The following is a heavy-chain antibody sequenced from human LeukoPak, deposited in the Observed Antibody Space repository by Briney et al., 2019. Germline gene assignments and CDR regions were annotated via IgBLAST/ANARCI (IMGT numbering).Heavy chain of an antibody. V-gene: IGHV3-53*01. J-gene: IGHJ4*02. D-gene: IGHD2-21*02. Sequence: AGGSLRLSCAASGFTVSSNYMSWVRQAPGKGLEWVSVIYSGGSTYYADSVKGRFTISRDNSKNTLYLQMNSLRAEDTAVYYCAATVAYCGGDCYPGYFDYWGQGTLVTVSS. CDR3: AATVAYCGGDCYPGYFDY. CDR2: IYSGGST. CDR1: GFTVSSNY.